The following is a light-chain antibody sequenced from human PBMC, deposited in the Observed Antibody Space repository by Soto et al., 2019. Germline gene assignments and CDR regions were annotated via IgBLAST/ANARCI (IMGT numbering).Light chain of an antibody. Sequence: DIVMTQSPDSLAVSLGERATINCKSSQSVLYSSNNKNYLTWYQQKPGQPPKLLIYWASTRESGVPDRVSGSGSVTDFTLTISGLQAEDVAVYYCQPYYSSPPTFCPGTKVDI. CDR1: QSVLYSSNNKNY. V-gene: IGKV4-1*01. CDR2: WAS. CDR3: QPYYSSPPT. J-gene: IGKJ3*01.